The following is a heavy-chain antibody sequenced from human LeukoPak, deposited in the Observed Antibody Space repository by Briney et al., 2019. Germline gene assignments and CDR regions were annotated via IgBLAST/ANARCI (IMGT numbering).Heavy chain of an antibody. CDR1: GFTFSSCW. D-gene: IGHD3-22*01. CDR3: ARQRYYDGSSFFDY. V-gene: IGHV3-7*04. J-gene: IGHJ4*02. CDR2: IKPDGSEK. Sequence: GGSLRLSCAASGFTFSSCWMTWVSQAPGKGLEWVANIKPDGSEKYYVDSVEGRFTISRDNAKNSLYLQMNSLRVEDTAVYYCARQRYYDGSSFFDYWGQGTLVTVSS.